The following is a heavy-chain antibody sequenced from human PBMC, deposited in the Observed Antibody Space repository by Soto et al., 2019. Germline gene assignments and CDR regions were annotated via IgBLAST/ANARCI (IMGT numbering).Heavy chain of an antibody. J-gene: IGHJ4*02. V-gene: IGHV4-4*07. CDR2: IYTSGST. D-gene: IGHD3-3*01. CDR1: GGSISSYY. CDR3: AGSTKIFGVVTNPFDY. Sequence: PSETLSLTCTVSGGSISSYYWSWVRQPAGKGLEWIGRIYTSGSTNYNPSLKSRVTMSVDTSKNQFSLKLSSVTAADTAVYYCAGSTKIFGVVTNPFDYWGQGTLVTVSS.